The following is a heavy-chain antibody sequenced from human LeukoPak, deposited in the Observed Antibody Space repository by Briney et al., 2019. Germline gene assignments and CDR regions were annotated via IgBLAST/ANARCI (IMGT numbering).Heavy chain of an antibody. D-gene: IGHD1-26*01. CDR3: ARDLGAGGTYRGKLDY. CDR2: ISSSSSYI. J-gene: IGHJ4*02. Sequence: GGSLRLSCAASGFTFISYAMSWVRQAPGKGLEWVSSISSSSSYIYYADSVKGRFTISRDNAKNSLYLQMNSLRAEDTAVYYCARDLGAGGTYRGKLDYWGQGTLVTVSS. V-gene: IGHV3-21*01. CDR1: GFTFISYA.